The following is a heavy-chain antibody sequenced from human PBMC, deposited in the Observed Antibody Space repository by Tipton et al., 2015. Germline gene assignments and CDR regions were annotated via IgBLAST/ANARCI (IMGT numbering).Heavy chain of an antibody. CDR3: AREPLSMRILGPGALDI. CDR1: GFTFDDCA. CDR2: ISWNSGSI. Sequence: SLRLSCAASGFTFDDCAMHWVRQAPGKGLEWVSGISWNSGSIGYADSVKGRFTISRDNANNTLHLQMKSLRDEDTAVYYCAREPLSMRILGPGALDIWGQGTMVIVSS. D-gene: IGHD2/OR15-2a*01. J-gene: IGHJ3*02. V-gene: IGHV3-9*01.